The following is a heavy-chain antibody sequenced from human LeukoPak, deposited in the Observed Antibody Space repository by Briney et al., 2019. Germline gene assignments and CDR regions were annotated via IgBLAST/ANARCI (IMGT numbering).Heavy chain of an antibody. CDR1: GYIFSSYA. CDR3: ARSGYNYGTFDY. CDR2: INAGNGNT. V-gene: IGHV1-3*01. Sequence: ASVTASCKASGYIFSSYAMHWVRQAPGQRLEWMGWINAGNGNTKYSQKFQDRVTITRDTSANTAYMELSSLRSEDTAIYHCARSGYNYGTFDYWGQGTLVTVSS. D-gene: IGHD5-18*01. J-gene: IGHJ4*02.